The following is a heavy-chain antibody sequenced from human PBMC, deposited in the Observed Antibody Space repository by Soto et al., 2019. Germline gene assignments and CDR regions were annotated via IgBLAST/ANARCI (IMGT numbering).Heavy chain of an antibody. D-gene: IGHD2-15*01. CDR3: AGGGYCSGGSCLAFDY. CDR2: IIPILGIA. J-gene: IGHJ4*02. V-gene: IGHV1-69*02. Sequence: QVQLVQSGAEVKKPGSSVKVSCKASGGTFSSYTISWVRQAPGQGLEWMGRIIPILGIANYAQKLQGRVTITADKSTSTAYMELSSLRSEDTAVYYCAGGGYCSGGSCLAFDYWGQGTLVTVSS. CDR1: GGTFSSYT.